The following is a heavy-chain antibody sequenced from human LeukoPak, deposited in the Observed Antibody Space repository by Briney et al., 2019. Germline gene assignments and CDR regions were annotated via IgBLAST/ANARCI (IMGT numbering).Heavy chain of an antibody. CDR1: GFTFTNYW. CDR2: VNSDGSST. CDR3: ARGRYYGMDV. V-gene: IGHV3-74*01. Sequence: GGSLRLSCAASGFTFTNYWMHWVRHAPGKGLVWVSRVNSDGSSTTYADSVKGRFTISRDNAKNTLYLQMNSLRAEDTAVYYCARGRYYGMDVWGQGTTVTVSS. J-gene: IGHJ6*02.